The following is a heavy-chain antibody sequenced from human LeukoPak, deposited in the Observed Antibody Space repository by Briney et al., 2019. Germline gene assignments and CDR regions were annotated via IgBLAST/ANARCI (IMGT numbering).Heavy chain of an antibody. Sequence: GESLKISCKGSGFIFTGYWIVWVRQMPGKGLEWMGIIYPADSETTYSPSFQGQITISANSSSTTAHLQWSSLQASDTAIYYCARATCVNGICYTLYWGQGSLVTVSS. CDR2: IYPADSET. CDR1: GFIFTGYW. D-gene: IGHD2-8*01. J-gene: IGHJ4*02. V-gene: IGHV5-51*01. CDR3: ARATCVNGICYTLY.